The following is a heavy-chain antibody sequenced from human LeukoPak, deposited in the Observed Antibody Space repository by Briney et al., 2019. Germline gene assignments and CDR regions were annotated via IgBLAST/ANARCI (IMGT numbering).Heavy chain of an antibody. Sequence: ASVKVSCKASGYTFTSYYMHWVRQAPGQGLEWMGIINPSGGSTNYAQKFQGRVTVTRDMSTSTAYMELNSLRSDDTAVYYCARWIVEYCGRTSCQVEKWFDSWGQGTLVTVSS. CDR3: ARWIVEYCGRTSCQVEKWFDS. CDR1: GYTFTSYY. D-gene: IGHD2-2*01. CDR2: INPSGGST. J-gene: IGHJ5*01. V-gene: IGHV1-46*01.